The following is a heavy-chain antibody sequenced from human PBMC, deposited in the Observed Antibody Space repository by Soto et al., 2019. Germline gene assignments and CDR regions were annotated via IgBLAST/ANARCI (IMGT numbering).Heavy chain of an antibody. D-gene: IGHD2-2*02. CDR1: GFTFSSYA. V-gene: IGHV3-23*01. CDR2: ISGSGGST. Sequence: EVQLLESGGGLVQPGGSLRLSCAASGFTFSSYAMSWVRQAPGKGLEWVSAISGSGGSTYYADSVKGRFTISRDNSKNTLYQQMNSRRAEETAVYYCAKASGSSTSCYTGKGTCCYNWFDPWGQGTLVTVSS. CDR3: AKASGSSTSCYTGKGTCCYNWFDP. J-gene: IGHJ5*02.